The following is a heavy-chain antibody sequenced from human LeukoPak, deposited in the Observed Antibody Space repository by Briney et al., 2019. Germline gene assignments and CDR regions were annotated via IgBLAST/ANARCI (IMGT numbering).Heavy chain of an antibody. Sequence: GGSLRLSCAASGFTFSSYSMNWVRQAPGKGLEWVSSISGSSSYIYYADSVKGRFTISRDNSKNTLYLQMNSLRAEDTAVYYCAKGTLGGGLNYWGQGTLVTVSS. V-gene: IGHV3-21*04. CDR2: ISGSSSYI. CDR3: AKGTLGGGLNY. J-gene: IGHJ4*02. D-gene: IGHD3-16*01. CDR1: GFTFSSYS.